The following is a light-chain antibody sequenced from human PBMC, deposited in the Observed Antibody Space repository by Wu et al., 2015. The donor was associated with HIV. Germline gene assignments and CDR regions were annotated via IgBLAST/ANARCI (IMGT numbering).Light chain of an antibody. CDR3: QQYGDSLTWT. CDR2: STS. V-gene: IGKV3-20*01. J-gene: IGKJ1*01. Sequence: VLTQSPGTLSLSPGERATLSCRASQGVGRNFFAWYQQTPGQPPRLLIYSTSIRANGIPGRFSGSGSGTDFTLTISRLEPEDFAVYYCQQYGDSLTWTFGQGTKVEIK. CDR1: QGVGRNF.